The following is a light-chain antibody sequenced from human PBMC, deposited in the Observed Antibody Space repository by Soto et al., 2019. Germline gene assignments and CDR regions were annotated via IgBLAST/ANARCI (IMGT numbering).Light chain of an antibody. CDR1: QTISHW. J-gene: IGKJ1*01. CDR3: QQYGGYSWT. CDR2: GVS. V-gene: IGKV1-5*03. Sequence: DIQMTQSPSTLSASVGDRVTISCRASQTISHWLAWFQQKPGKAPNLLIYGVSTLASGVPSRFSGTGSGTEFTLTISSLRPDDFETYYCQQYGGYSWTFGHGTKVEIK.